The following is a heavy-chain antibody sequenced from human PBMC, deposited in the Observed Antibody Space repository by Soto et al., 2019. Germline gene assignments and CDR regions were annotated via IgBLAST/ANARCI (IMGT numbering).Heavy chain of an antibody. CDR2: IYYSGST. J-gene: IGHJ4*02. V-gene: IGHV4-59*01. CDR1: GGSISSDY. CDR3: ASLQQLPF. Sequence: SETLSLTYTVSGGSISSDYWSWIRQPPGKGLEWIWYIYYSGSTNYNPSLKSRVTISVDTSKNQFSLKLSSVTAADTAVYYCASLQQLPFWGQETLVTVPQ. D-gene: IGHD6-13*01.